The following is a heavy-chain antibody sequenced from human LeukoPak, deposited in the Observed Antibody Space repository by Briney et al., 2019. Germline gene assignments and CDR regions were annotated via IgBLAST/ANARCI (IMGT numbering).Heavy chain of an antibody. D-gene: IGHD3-16*02. CDR3: AKRVWGSYRYTDY. J-gene: IGHJ4*02. CDR1: GFTVSSNY. Sequence: PGGSLRLSCAASGFTVSSNYMSWVRQAPGKVLESVSVIYSGGSTYYADSVKGRFTISRDNSKNTLYLQMNSLRAEDTAVYYCAKRVWGSYRYTDYWGQGTLVTVSS. V-gene: IGHV3-53*01. CDR2: IYSGGST.